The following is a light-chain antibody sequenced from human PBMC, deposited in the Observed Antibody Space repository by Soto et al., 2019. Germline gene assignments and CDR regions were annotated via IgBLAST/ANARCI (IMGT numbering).Light chain of an antibody. CDR3: QQYNNWPPIT. CDR2: GAS. J-gene: IGKJ5*01. Sequence: EIVMTPSPAPLSLSPGESATLSCSASQSVSSNLAWYQQKPGQAPRLLIYGASTRATGIPARFSGSGSGTEFTLTIRSLQSEDLAVYYCQQYNNWPPITFGQGTRLEIK. CDR1: QSVSSN. V-gene: IGKV3-15*01.